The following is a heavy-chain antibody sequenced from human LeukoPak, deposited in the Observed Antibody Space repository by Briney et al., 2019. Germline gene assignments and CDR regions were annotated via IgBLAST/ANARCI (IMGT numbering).Heavy chain of an antibody. CDR1: GYTFTGYY. V-gene: IGHV1-2*02. CDR2: INPNSGGT. Sequence: GASVKVSCKASGYTFTGYYMHWVRQAPGQGLEWMGWINPNSGGTNYAQKFQGRVTMTRDTSISTAYMELSRLRSDDTAVYYCAREQHGITGTTGAFDIWGQGTMVTVSS. CDR3: AREQHGITGTTGAFDI. J-gene: IGHJ3*02. D-gene: IGHD1-7*01.